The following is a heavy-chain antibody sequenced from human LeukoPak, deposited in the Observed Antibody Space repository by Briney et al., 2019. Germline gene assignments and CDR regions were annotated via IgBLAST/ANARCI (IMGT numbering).Heavy chain of an antibody. V-gene: IGHV4-4*07. CDR3: ARESSRYPYYFDY. D-gene: IGHD3-22*01. CDR2: IYISGST. CDR1: GGSISNYY. Sequence: PSETLSLTCTVSGGSISNYYWTLIRQPAGKGLEWIGRIYISGSTNYNPSLKSRVTMSLDTSKNQFSMKLTSVTAADTAVYYCARESSRYPYYFDYWGQGTLVTATS. J-gene: IGHJ4*02.